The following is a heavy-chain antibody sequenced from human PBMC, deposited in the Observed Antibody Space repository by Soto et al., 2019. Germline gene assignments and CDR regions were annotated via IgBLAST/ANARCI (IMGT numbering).Heavy chain of an antibody. CDR3: ASARYLRNCFDP. CDR1: GGSISSSSYY. CDR2: IYYSGST. D-gene: IGHD3-16*02. V-gene: IGHV4-39*01. J-gene: IGHJ5*02. Sequence: PSETLSLTCTVSGGSISSSSYYWGWILQPPGKGLEWIGSIYYSGSTYYNPSLKSRVTISVDTSKNQFSLKLSSVTAADTAVYYCASARYLRNCFDPWGQGTQVTVSS.